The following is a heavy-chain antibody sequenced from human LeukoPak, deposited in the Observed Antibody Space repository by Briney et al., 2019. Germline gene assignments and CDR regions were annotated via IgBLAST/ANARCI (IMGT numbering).Heavy chain of an antibody. CDR1: GGSISSYY. J-gene: IGHJ4*02. Sequence: KPSETLSLTCTVSGGSISSYYWSWIRQPPGKGLEWIGYIYYSGSTNYNPSLKSRVTISVDTSKNQFSLKLSSVTAADTAVYYCARHYDYGGNSDWGYWGQGTLVTVSS. V-gene: IGHV4-59*08. D-gene: IGHD4-23*01. CDR2: IYYSGST. CDR3: ARHYDYGGNSDWGY.